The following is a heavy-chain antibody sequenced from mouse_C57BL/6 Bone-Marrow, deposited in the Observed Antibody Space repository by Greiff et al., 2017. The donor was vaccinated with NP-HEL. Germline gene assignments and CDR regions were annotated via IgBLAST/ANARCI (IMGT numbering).Heavy chain of an antibody. J-gene: IGHJ3*01. CDR3: ARRGPITTVEGFAY. D-gene: IGHD1-1*01. CDR1: GFTFSDYY. CDR2: ISNGGGST. V-gene: IGHV5-12*01. Sequence: EVQLQESGGGLVQPGGSLKLSCAASGFTFSDYYMYWVRQTPEKRLEWVAYISNGGGSTYYPDTVKGRFTISRDNAKNTLYLQMSRLKSEDTAMYYCARRGPITTVEGFAYWGQGTLVTVSA.